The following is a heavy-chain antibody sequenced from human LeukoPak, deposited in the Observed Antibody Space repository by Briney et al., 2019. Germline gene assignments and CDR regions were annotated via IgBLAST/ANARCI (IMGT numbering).Heavy chain of an antibody. V-gene: IGHV4-39*01. CDR3: ASTVVTATEYFQH. D-gene: IGHD2-21*02. CDR2: IYYSGNT. Sequence: PSETLSLTCIVSGGSISTSAYYWGWIRQPPGEGLQWIGSIYYSGNTYYNSSLKSRVTISVDTSTSQFSLRLSSVTAADTAVYYCASTVVTATEYFQHWGQGTLVTVSS. CDR1: GGSISTSAYY. J-gene: IGHJ1*01.